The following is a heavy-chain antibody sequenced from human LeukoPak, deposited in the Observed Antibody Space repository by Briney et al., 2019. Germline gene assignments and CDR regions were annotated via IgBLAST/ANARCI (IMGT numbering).Heavy chain of an antibody. J-gene: IGHJ6*03. Sequence: GGSLRLSCAASGFTFSNAWMSWVRQAPGKGPEWVANIRQDGSEKYYMDSVKGRFIISRDNAKNSLSLQMNSLRAEDTAVYYCARVGRIYQYYMDVWGKGTTVTVSS. CDR3: ARVGRIYQYYMDV. CDR1: GFTFSNAW. D-gene: IGHD1-14*01. CDR2: IRQDGSEK. V-gene: IGHV3-7*01.